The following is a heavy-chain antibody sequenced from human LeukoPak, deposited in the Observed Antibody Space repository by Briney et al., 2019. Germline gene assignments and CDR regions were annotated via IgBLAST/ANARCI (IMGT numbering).Heavy chain of an antibody. Sequence: ASVKVSCKASGYTFTSYHINWVRQATGQGLEWVGWMNPNNSDIGYAQRFQGRVTMTRNTSIGTAYMELSSLRSEDTAIYYCVRVPPGTTIYAYWGQGTLVTVSS. CDR2: MNPNNSDI. J-gene: IGHJ4*02. CDR1: GYTFTSYH. CDR3: VRVPPGTTIYAY. D-gene: IGHD1-14*01. V-gene: IGHV1-8*01.